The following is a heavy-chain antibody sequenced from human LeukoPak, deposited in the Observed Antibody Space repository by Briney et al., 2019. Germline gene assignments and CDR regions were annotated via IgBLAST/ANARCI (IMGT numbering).Heavy chain of an antibody. CDR3: ARPHLRTIFQRVPNWFDP. CDR2: INHSGST. Sequence: PSETLSLTCAVYGGSFSGYYWSWIRQPPGKGLEWIGEINHSGSTNYNPSLKSRVTISVDTSKNQFSLKLSSVTAADTAVYYCARPHLRTIFQRVPNWFDPWGQGTLVTVSS. V-gene: IGHV4-34*01. D-gene: IGHD3-3*01. CDR1: GGSFSGYY. J-gene: IGHJ5*02.